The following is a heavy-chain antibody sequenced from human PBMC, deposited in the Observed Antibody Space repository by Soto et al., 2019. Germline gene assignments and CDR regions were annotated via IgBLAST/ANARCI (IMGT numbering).Heavy chain of an antibody. D-gene: IGHD6-13*01. Sequence: EVQLLESGGGLVQPGGSLRLSCAASGFTFSNYAMTWVRQAPGKGLEWVSVITGSGGGTYFVDSVKGRFTISRDNSQNTVYLQMNRPRAEDTAVYYCAKRPLTAAGFDYWGQGTLVTVSS. CDR2: ITGSGGGT. J-gene: IGHJ4*02. CDR3: AKRPLTAAGFDY. CDR1: GFTFSNYA. V-gene: IGHV3-23*01.